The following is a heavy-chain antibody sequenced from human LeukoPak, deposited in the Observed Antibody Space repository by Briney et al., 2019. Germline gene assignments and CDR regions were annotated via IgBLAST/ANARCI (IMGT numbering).Heavy chain of an antibody. Sequence: GGSLRLSCEASGFTFSSFNMHWVRQAPGKGLEWVSYISSSGSTIYYADSVRGRFTISGDNAKNSLYLQMNSLRAEDTAVYYCAELGITMIGGVWGKGTTVTISS. V-gene: IGHV3-48*03. D-gene: IGHD3-10*02. CDR3: AELGITMIGGV. J-gene: IGHJ6*04. CDR1: GFTFSSFN. CDR2: ISSSGSTI.